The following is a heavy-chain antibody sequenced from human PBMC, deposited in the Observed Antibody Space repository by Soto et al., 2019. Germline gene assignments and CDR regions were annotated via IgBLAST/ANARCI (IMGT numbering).Heavy chain of an antibody. D-gene: IGHD5-12*01. Sequence: SQTLSLTCAISGDSFSSNGVAWNWIRQSPSRGLEWLGRTYYRSKWYNDYAVSVKSRITVNPDTSKNQFSLQLSSVTPEDTAVYYCARFQRWLQLGIFDYWGQGTLVTVSS. CDR3: ARFQRWLQLGIFDY. CDR1: GDSFSSNGVA. CDR2: TYYRSKWYN. V-gene: IGHV6-1*01. J-gene: IGHJ4*02.